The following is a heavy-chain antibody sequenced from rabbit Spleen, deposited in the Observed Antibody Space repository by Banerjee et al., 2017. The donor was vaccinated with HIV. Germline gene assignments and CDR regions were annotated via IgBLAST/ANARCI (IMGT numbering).Heavy chain of an antibody. CDR1: GFSFSSGYD. J-gene: IGHJ6*01. Sequence: LEESGGDLVKPGDSLTLICTASGFSFSSGYDMSWVRQAPGKGLEWIACIYTNSDITHYASWAKGRFTISKTSSTTVTLQMTSLTAADTATYFCARDAGTSFSTYGMDLWGQAPSSPS. CDR2: IYTNSDIT. V-gene: IGHV1S40*01. D-gene: IGHD8-1*01. CDR3: ARDAGTSFSTYGMDL.